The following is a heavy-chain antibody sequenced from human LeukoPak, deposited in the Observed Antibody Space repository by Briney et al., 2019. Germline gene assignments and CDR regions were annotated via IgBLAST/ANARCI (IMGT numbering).Heavy chain of an antibody. V-gene: IGHV3-53*05. CDR1: GFTVSSNY. CDR2: IYSGGST. CDR3: ARDREWLRYFDY. J-gene: IGHJ4*02. Sequence: GGSLRLSCAASGFTVSSNYMSWVRQAPGKGLEWVSVIYSGGSTYYADSVKGRFTISRDNSKNTLYLQMNSLRSDDTAVYYCARDREWLRYFDYWGQGTLVTVSS. D-gene: IGHD5-12*01.